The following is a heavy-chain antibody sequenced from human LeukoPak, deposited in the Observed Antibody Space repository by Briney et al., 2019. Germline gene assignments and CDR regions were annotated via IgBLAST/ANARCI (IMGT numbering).Heavy chain of an antibody. CDR3: ARGGFVAGYYYYYYMDV. CDR1: GFTFDDYG. J-gene: IGHJ6*03. D-gene: IGHD2-15*01. CDR2: INWNGGST. V-gene: IGHV3-20*04. Sequence: GGSLRLSCAASGFTFDDYGMSWVRQAPGKGLEWVSGINWNGGSTGYADSVKGRFTISRDNAKNSLYLQMNSLRAEDTALYYCARGGFVAGYYYYYYMDVWGKGTTVTVSS.